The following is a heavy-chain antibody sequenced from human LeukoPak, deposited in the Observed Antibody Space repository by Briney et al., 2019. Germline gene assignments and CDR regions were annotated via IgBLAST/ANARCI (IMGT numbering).Heavy chain of an antibody. CDR3: ARDPPIYTMVRGVIITGTIVDY. Sequence: ASVKVSCKASGGTFSSYAISWVRQAPGQGLEWMGGIIPIFGTANYAQKFQGRVTITADKSTSTAYMELSSLRSEDTAVYYCARDPPIYTMVRGVIITGTIVDYWGQGTLVTVSS. V-gene: IGHV1-69*06. CDR1: GGTFSSYA. J-gene: IGHJ4*02. CDR2: IIPIFGTA. D-gene: IGHD3-10*01.